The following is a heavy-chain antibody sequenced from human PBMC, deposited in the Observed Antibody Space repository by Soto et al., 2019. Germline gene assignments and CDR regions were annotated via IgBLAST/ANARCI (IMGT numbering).Heavy chain of an antibody. V-gene: IGHV1-18*01. J-gene: IGHJ4*02. CDR1: GYTFTSYG. CDR3: ARQRHSYYDFSYPNFDY. D-gene: IGHD3-3*01. CDR2: INAQNGDT. Sequence: ASVKVSCKASGYTFTSYGISWVRRAPGQGLEWMGWINAQNGDTNYAQKFQGRVTLTTDTSTTTAYMELRNLRSDDTAVYYCARQRHSYYDFSYPNFDYWGQGALVTVSS.